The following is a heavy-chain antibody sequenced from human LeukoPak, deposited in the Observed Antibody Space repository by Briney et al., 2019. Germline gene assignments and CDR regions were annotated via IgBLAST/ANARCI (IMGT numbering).Heavy chain of an antibody. CDR3: ATLGRANWGSFRSDYYFDY. J-gene: IGHJ4*02. CDR2: VDPEDGET. Sequence: GASVKVSCKASGYTFTDYYMHWVQQAPGKGLEWMGRVDPEDGETIYAEKFQGRVTITADTSTDTAYMELSSLRSEDTAVYYCATLGRANWGSFRSDYYFDYWGQGTLVTVSS. D-gene: IGHD7-27*01. V-gene: IGHV1-69-2*01. CDR1: GYTFTDYY.